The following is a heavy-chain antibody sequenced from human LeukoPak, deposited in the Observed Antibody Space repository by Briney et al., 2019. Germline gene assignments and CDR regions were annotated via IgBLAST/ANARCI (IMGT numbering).Heavy chain of an antibody. CDR2: INPNSGGT. Sequence: GASVKVSCKASGYTFTGYYMHWVRQAPGQGLEWMGWINPNSGGTNYAQKFQGRVTMTRDTSISTAYMELSRLGSDDTAVYYCARAIRWSSTLYYFDYWGQGTLVTVSS. CDR1: GYTFTGYY. CDR3: ARAIRWSSTLYYFDY. J-gene: IGHJ4*02. D-gene: IGHD2-2*01. V-gene: IGHV1-2*02.